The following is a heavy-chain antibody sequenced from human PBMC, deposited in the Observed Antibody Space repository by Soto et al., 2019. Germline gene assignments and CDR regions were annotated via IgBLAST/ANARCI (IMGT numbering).Heavy chain of an antibody. Sequence: PSETLSLTCTVSGGSISSGGYYWSWIRQHPGKGLEWIGYIYHSGDTYYNPSLKSRVTISVDTSKNQFSLKLSSVTAADTAVYYCARTTYYFGSRFAPGGKGTLVTVSS. D-gene: IGHD3-10*01. J-gene: IGHJ5*02. V-gene: IGHV4-31*03. CDR1: GGSISSGGYY. CDR3: ARTTYYFGSRFAP. CDR2: IYHSGDT.